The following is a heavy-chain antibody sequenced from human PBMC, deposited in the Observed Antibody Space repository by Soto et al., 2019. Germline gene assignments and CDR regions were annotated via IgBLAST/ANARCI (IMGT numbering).Heavy chain of an antibody. CDR1: GYTFTSYG. J-gene: IGHJ6*02. CDR2: ISAYNGNT. D-gene: IGHD3-10*01. Sequence: GASVKVSCKXSGYTFTSYGISWVRQAPGQGLEWMGWISAYNGNTNYAQKLQGRVTMTTDTSTSTAYMELRSLRSDDTAVYYCARYALTMVRGVSFYYYYGMDVWGQGTTVTVSS. CDR3: ARYALTMVRGVSFYYYYGMDV. V-gene: IGHV1-18*01.